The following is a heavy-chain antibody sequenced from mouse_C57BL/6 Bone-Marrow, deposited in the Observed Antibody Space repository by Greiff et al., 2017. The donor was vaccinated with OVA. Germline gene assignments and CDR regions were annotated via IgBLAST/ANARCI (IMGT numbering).Heavy chain of an antibody. CDR1: GFNIKDYY. Sequence: EVKLVESGAELVKPGASVNVSCTASGFNIKDYYMHWVKQRTEQGLEWIGRIDPEAGETKCAPKFQGKATITPDTSSNTVYLQHSSLTSEDTAVYYCGRWDDYWGQCTTITVSS. J-gene: IGHJ2*01. CDR3: GRWDDY. V-gene: IGHV14-2*01. D-gene: IGHD4-1*01. CDR2: IDPEAGET.